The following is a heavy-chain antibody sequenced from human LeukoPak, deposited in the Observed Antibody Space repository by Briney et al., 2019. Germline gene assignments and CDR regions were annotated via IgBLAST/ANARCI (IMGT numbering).Heavy chain of an antibody. V-gene: IGHV3-33*01. Sequence: GRSLRLSCAASGFTLSSYGIHWVRQAPGKGLEWVALIYYDGSNKYYADSVKGRFTISRDNSKNMLFLQMNSLRAEDTAVYYCARDPSGYGMDVWGQGTTVTVSS. D-gene: IGHD6-19*01. CDR1: GFTLSSYG. J-gene: IGHJ6*02. CDR3: ARDPSGYGMDV. CDR2: IYYDGSNK.